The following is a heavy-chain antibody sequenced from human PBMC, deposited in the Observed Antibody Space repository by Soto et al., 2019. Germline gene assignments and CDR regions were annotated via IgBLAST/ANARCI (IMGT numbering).Heavy chain of an antibody. V-gene: IGHV1-2*02. CDR3: ARESSGITLYGMDV. Sequence: SVKVSCKASGYTFTGQYMHWVRQAPGQGLEWMGWINPNSGDTNYAQKFQGRVTMTRDTSIGTAYMELSSLRSNDTAIYYCARESSGITLYGMDVWGQGTTVTVSS. CDR2: INPNSGDT. J-gene: IGHJ6*02. D-gene: IGHD1-7*01. CDR1: GYTFTGQY.